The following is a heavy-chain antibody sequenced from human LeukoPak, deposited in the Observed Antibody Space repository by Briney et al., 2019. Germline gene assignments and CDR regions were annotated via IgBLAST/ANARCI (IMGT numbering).Heavy chain of an antibody. CDR2: INPNSGGT. V-gene: IGHV1-2*02. CDR1: GYTFTGYY. D-gene: IGHD5-18*01. J-gene: IGHJ4*02. CDR3: ARVDTAMVNYFDY. Sequence: ASVKVSCKASGYTFTGYYMHWVRQAPGQGLEWMGWINPNSGGTNYAQKFQGRITMTRDTSISTAYMELSRLRSDDTAVYCCARVDTAMVNYFDYWGQGTLVTVSS.